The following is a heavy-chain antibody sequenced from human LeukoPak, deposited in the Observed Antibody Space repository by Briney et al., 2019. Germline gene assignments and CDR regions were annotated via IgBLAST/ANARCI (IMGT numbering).Heavy chain of an antibody. Sequence: GGSLRLSCAASAFTFSDYSMNWVRQAPGKGLEWVSYISGRSTIYYADSVKGRFTISRDNAKNSMYLQMNSLRAEDTAVYYCARDRIKSGSYYFDYWGQGTLVTVSS. D-gene: IGHD1-26*01. V-gene: IGHV3-48*01. J-gene: IGHJ4*02. CDR1: AFTFSDYS. CDR2: ISGRSTI. CDR3: ARDRIKSGSYYFDY.